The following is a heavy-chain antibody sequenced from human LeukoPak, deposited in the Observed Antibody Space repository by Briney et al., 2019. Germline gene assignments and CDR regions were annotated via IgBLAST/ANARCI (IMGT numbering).Heavy chain of an antibody. CDR2: IYYSGST. D-gene: IGHD6-6*01. J-gene: IGHJ4*02. Sequence: SEXLXXXGTVSGGSISSSSYDWGWIRQPPGXGREWIGRIYYSGSTYYTPSLKSRVTISVDPSKNPFSLKLSSVTAADTAVYYCARPRGWSSSAFDYWGQGPLVTVSS. CDR1: GGSISSSSYD. CDR3: ARPRGWSSSAFDY. V-gene: IGHV4-39*01.